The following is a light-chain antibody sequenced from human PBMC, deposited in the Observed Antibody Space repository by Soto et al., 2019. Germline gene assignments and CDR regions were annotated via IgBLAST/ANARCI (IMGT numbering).Light chain of an antibody. CDR1: QSVYSL. J-gene: IGKJ1*01. CDR3: QRRANLWT. V-gene: IGKV3-11*01. Sequence: EIVLTQSPATLSLSPGERATLSCRASQSVYSLLAWYQQKPGQAPRLLIYDAANRATGIPARFSGSGYGTDFTLTISSLEPEDFAFYYCQRRANLWTFGQGTRVQIK. CDR2: DAA.